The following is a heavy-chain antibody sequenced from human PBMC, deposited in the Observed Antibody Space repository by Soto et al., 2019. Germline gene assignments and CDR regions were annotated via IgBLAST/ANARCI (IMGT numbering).Heavy chain of an antibody. CDR2: ISYDGSNK. J-gene: IGHJ3*02. CDR1: GFTFSSYG. V-gene: IGHV3-30*18. Sequence: QVQLVESGGGVVQPGRSLRLSCAASGFTFSSYGMHWVRQAPGKGLEWVAVISYDGSNKYYADSVKGRFSISRDNSKNTLYLQMNSLRAEDTAVYYCAKDCSHKYYYDSSGYYYEDDAFDIWGQGTMVTVSS. D-gene: IGHD3-22*01. CDR3: AKDCSHKYYYDSSGYYYEDDAFDI.